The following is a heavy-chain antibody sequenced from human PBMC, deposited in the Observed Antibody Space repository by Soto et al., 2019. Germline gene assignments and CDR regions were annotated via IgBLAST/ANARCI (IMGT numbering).Heavy chain of an antibody. J-gene: IGHJ6*02. D-gene: IGHD6-13*01. V-gene: IGHV5-51*01. CDR1: GYSFTSYW. CDR2: IYPGDSDT. Sequence: LGESLKISCKGSGYSFTSYWIGWVRQMPGKGLELMGIIYPGDSDTRYSPSFQGQVTISADKSISTAYLQWSSLKASDTAMYYCARTAAAGKYYYGMDVWGQGTKVTVSS. CDR3: ARTAAAGKYYYGMDV.